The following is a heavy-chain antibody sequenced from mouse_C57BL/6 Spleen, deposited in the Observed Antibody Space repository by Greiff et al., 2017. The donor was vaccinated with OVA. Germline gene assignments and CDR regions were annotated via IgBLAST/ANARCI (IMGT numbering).Heavy chain of an antibody. V-gene: IGHV1-80*01. D-gene: IGHD2-5*01. J-gene: IGHJ4*01. Sequence: VQLQQSGAELVKPGASVKISCKASGYAFSSYWMNWVKQRPGKGLEWIGQIYPGDGDTNYNGKFKGKATLTADKSSSTAYMQLSSLTSEDSAVYFCARWDYSNWNAMDYWGQGTSVTVSS. CDR3: ARWDYSNWNAMDY. CDR2: IYPGDGDT. CDR1: GYAFSSYW.